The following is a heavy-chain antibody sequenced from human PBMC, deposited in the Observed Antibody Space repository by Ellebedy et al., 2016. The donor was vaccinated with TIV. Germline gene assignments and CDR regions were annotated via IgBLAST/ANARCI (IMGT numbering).Heavy chain of an antibody. V-gene: IGHV3-49*03. CDR3: ARDSSGWSRDY. CDR1: GFPFGAYS. D-gene: IGHD6-19*01. J-gene: IGHJ4*02. CDR2: IRSHTYGGTT. Sequence: GESLKISCTASGFPFGAYSVSWLRQAPGKGLEWVGLIRSHTYGGTTEYASSVKGRFIISRDESKSTANLDLNSLKTEDTAVYNCARDSSGWSRDYWGQGTLVTVSS.